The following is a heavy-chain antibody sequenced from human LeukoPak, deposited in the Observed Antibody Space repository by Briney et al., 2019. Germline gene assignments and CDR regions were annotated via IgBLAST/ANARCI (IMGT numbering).Heavy chain of an antibody. CDR3: ARHRSVGEWRYFDY. CDR2: IYSGGST. J-gene: IGHJ4*02. D-gene: IGHD1-26*01. Sequence: GGSLRLSCAASEFSVGSNYMTWVRQAPGKGLEWVSLIYSGGSTYYADSVKGRFTISRDNSKNTLYLQMNSLRAEDTAVYYCARHRSVGEWRYFDYWGQGTLVTVSS. V-gene: IGHV3-66*04. CDR1: EFSVGSNY.